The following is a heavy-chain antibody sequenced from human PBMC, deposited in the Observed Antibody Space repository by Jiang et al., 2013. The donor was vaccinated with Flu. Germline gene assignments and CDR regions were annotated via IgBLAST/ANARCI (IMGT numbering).Heavy chain of an antibody. J-gene: IGHJ4*02. CDR1: GGSISSYY. CDR3: ARGHSSGWYAIGY. D-gene: IGHD6-19*01. Sequence: TCTVSGGSISSYYWSWIRQPPGKGLEWIGYIYYSGSTNYNPSLKSRVTILVDTSKNQFSLKLSSVTAADTAVYYCARGHSSGWYAIGYWGQGTLVTVSS. V-gene: IGHV4-59*01. CDR2: IYYSGST.